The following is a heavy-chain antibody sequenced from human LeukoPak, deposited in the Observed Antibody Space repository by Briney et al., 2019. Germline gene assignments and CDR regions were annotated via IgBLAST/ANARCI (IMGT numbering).Heavy chain of an antibody. CDR1: GGTFSSYA. CDR2: IIPIFGTA. Sequence: SVKVSCKASGGTFSSYAISWVRQAPGQGLAWMGGIIPIFGTANYAQKFQGRVTITTDESTSTAYMELSSLRSEDTAVYYCARGIPTTIAGSAFDIWGQGTMVTVSS. CDR3: ARGIPTTIAGSAFDI. V-gene: IGHV1-69*05. D-gene: IGHD6-13*01. J-gene: IGHJ3*02.